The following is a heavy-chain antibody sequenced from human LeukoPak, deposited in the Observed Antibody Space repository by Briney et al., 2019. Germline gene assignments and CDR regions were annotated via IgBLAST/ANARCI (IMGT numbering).Heavy chain of an antibody. CDR3: ARGSACSSTSCYELVDAFDI. J-gene: IGHJ3*02. D-gene: IGHD2-2*01. CDR2: ISSSGSTI. Sequence: AGGSLRLSCAASGFTFSDYYMSWIRQAPGKGLEWVSYISSSGSTIYYADSVKGRFTISRDNAKNSLYLQMNSLRAEDTAVYYRARGSACSSTSCYELVDAFDIWGQGTMVTVSS. CDR1: GFTFSDYY. V-gene: IGHV3-11*01.